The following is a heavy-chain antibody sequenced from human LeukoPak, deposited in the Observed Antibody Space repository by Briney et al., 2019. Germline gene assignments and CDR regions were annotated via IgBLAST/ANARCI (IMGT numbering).Heavy chain of an antibody. CDR1: GITVSANY. Sequence: GESLKISCAASGITVSANYWNWVRQAPGKGLEWVSVISSGGSTSYADSVKGRFTISRDNSKNTLYLQMNSLRAEDTAVYYCARGWSSSSYFGYWGQGTLVTASS. J-gene: IGHJ4*02. D-gene: IGHD6-6*01. V-gene: IGHV3-66*01. CDR2: ISSGGST. CDR3: ARGWSSSSYFGY.